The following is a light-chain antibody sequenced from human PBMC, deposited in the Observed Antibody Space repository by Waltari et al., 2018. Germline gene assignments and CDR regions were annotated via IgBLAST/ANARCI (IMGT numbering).Light chain of an antibody. CDR2: KAS. CDR1: QSISSW. J-gene: IGKJ4*01. Sequence: DIQMTQSPSTLSASVGDRVTITCRASQSISSWLAWYQQKPGKAPKVLIHKASSLASGVPSRFSGSGAWTEFTLTISSLQPDDFATYHCQQYSSYSALTFGGGTKVEIK. CDR3: QQYSSYSALT. V-gene: IGKV1-5*03.